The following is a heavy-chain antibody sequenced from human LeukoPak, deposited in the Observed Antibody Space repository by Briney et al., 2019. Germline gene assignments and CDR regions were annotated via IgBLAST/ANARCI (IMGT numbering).Heavy chain of an antibody. CDR1: EFSVGSNY. J-gene: IGHJ4*02. V-gene: IGHV3-53*01. CDR2: IYSGGST. D-gene: IGHD3-9*01. Sequence: GGSLRLSCAASEFSVGSNYMTWVRQAPGKGLEWVSLIYSGGSTYYADSVKGRFTISRDNSKNTLYLQMNSLRAEDTAVYYCVAYYDILTGYKYWGQGTLVTVSS. CDR3: VAYYDILTGYKY.